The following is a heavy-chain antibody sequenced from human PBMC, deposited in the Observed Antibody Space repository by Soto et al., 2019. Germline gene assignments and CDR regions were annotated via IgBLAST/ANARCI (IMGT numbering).Heavy chain of an antibody. CDR2: TYYRCKWYN. CDR3: TRDSLPISADVTNLFDH. D-gene: IGHD4-4*01. J-gene: IGHJ5*02. V-gene: IGHV6-1*01. CDR1: GDSVSSNSAA. Sequence: SQTLSLTCAISGDSVSSNSAAWNWIRQSPSRGLEWLGRTYYRCKWYNDYAVSVKSRIAINPDTTKNHFSLQLNSVTPEDTAVYYCTRDSLPISADVTNLFDHWGQGTLVTVSS.